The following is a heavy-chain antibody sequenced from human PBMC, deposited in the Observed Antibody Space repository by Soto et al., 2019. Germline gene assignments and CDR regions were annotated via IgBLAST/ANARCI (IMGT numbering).Heavy chain of an antibody. J-gene: IGHJ6*02. Sequence: SETLSLTCTVSGGSISSYYWSWIRQPPGKGLEWIGYIYYSGSTNYNPSLKSRVTISVDTSKNQFSLKLSSVTAADTAVYYCARNYYGDYPLYYYCGMDVWGQGPTVTVSS. D-gene: IGHD4-17*01. V-gene: IGHV4-59*01. CDR1: GGSISSYY. CDR2: IYYSGST. CDR3: ARNYYGDYPLYYYCGMDV.